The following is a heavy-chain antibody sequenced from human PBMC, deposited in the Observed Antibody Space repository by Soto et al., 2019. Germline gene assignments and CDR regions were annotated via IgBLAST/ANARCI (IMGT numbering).Heavy chain of an antibody. CDR2: IYYSGST. CDR1: GGSISSYY. D-gene: IGHD6-19*01. J-gene: IGHJ4*02. V-gene: IGHV4-59*01. CDR3: ARSIAVAGIDY. Sequence: QVQLQESGPGLVKPSETLSLTCTVSGGSISSYYWSWIRQPPGKGLEWIGYIYYSGSTNYNPSLKSRVTISVDTSKNQFSLKLSSVTAADTAVYYCARSIAVAGIDYWGQGTLVTVSS.